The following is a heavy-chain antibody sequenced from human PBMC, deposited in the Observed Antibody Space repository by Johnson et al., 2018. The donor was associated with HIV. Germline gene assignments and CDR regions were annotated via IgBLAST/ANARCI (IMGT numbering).Heavy chain of an antibody. CDR1: GFTFSSYA. CDR3: AKEASYSSSSLSHYAFDI. J-gene: IGHJ3*02. D-gene: IGHD6-6*01. Sequence: VQLVESGGGLVQPGGSLRLSCAASGFTFSSYAMSWVRQAPGKGLEWVSAISGSGGSTYYADSVKGRFTISRDNSKNTLYLQMNSLRAEDTAVYYCAKEASYSSSSLSHYAFDIWGQGTMVTVSS. CDR2: ISGSGGST. V-gene: IGHV3-23*04.